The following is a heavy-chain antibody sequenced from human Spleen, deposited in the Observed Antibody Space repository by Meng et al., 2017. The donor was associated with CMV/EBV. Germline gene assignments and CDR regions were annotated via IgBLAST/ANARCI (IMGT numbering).Heavy chain of an antibody. J-gene: IGHJ5*02. CDR3: ARGGIAARPGGNWFDP. D-gene: IGHD6-6*01. Sequence: QVQPQELGAGLVKPSETLSLTCAVYGGSFSGYYWSWIRQPPGKGLEWIGEINHSGSTNYNPSLKSRVTISVDTSKNQFSLKLSSVTAADTAVYYCARGGIAARPGGNWFDPWGQGTLVTVSS. CDR1: GGSFSGYY. V-gene: IGHV4-34*01. CDR2: INHSGST.